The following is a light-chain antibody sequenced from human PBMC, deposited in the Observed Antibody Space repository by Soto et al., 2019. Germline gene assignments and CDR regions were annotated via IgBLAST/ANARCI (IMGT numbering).Light chain of an antibody. CDR1: SSDIGRYDY. CDR3: TSFPTAYTHV. J-gene: IGLJ1*01. Sequence: QSALTQPASVSGSPGQSITVSCTGTSSDIGRYDYVSWYQQHPGKVPKLLIYDVTNRPSGVSNRFSGSKSGNTASLTISGLQAEDEADYYCTSFPTAYTHVFGTGTKLTVL. CDR2: DVT. V-gene: IGLV2-14*03.